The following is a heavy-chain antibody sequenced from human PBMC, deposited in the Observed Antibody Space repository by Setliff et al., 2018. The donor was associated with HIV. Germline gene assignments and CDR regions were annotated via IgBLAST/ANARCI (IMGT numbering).Heavy chain of an antibody. CDR2: ISSSGSTI. J-gene: IGHJ6*02. V-gene: IGHV3-48*03. CDR1: GFPFSSYE. CDR3: VRNGAWFGGYYYYGMDV. D-gene: IGHD3-10*01. Sequence: QPGGSLRLSCAASGFPFSSYEMNWVRQAPGKGLEWVSYISSSGSTIYYADSVKGRFTISRDNTKNSLYLQMNSLRTDDSALYYCVRNGAWFGGYYYYGMDVWGQGTTVTVSS.